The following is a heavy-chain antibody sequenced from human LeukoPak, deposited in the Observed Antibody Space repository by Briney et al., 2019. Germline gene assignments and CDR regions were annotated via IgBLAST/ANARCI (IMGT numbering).Heavy chain of an antibody. CDR3: ARVSLATKFYYYYGMDV. CDR1: GGTFSSYA. J-gene: IGHJ6*02. Sequence: SVKISCKASGGTFSSYAISWVRQAPGQGLEWMGGIIPIFGTANYAQKFQGRVTITADESTSIAYMELSSLRSEDTAVYYCARVSLATKFYYYYGMDVWGQGTTVTVSS. CDR2: IIPIFGTA. V-gene: IGHV1-69*13. D-gene: IGHD5-12*01.